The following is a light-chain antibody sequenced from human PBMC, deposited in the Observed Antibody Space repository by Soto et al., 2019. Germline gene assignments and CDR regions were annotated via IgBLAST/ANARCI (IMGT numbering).Light chain of an antibody. Sequence: DIVMTQSPLSLPVTPGEPASISCRSSQSLLHSSGYNYLDRYLQKPGQSPQLLIYLGSTRASGVPDRFSGGGSGTEFTLKISRVEAEDAGVYYCMQALQTPLTFGGGTKVDIK. V-gene: IGKV2-28*01. J-gene: IGKJ4*01. CDR2: LGS. CDR3: MQALQTPLT. CDR1: QSLLHSSGYNY.